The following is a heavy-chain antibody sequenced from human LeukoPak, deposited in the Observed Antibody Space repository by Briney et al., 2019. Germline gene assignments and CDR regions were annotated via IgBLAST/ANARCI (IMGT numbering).Heavy chain of an antibody. CDR2: ISVYNGNT. CDR1: GYTFTGYG. D-gene: IGHD3-16*01. V-gene: IGHV1-18*01. Sequence: ASVKVSCKAFGYTFTGYGISWVRQAPGEGLEWMGWISVYNGNTNYAQKFQGRVTMTTDTPTSTGYMELRSLRSDDTAVYYARTFGSGRYGMDVWGQGTTVTVSS. CDR3: RTFGSGRYGMDV. J-gene: IGHJ6*02.